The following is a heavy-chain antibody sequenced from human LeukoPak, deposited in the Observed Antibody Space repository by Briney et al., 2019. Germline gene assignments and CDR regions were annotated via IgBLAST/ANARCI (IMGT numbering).Heavy chain of an antibody. CDR2: INSDGSST. CDR3: AVGAQYSYGYYPDY. D-gene: IGHD5-18*01. V-gene: IGHV3-74*01. J-gene: IGHJ4*02. Sequence: GGSLRLSCAASGFTFSSYWMRWVRHAPGKGLVCVACINSDGSSTTYADSVKGRFTISRDNAKNTLYLQMNSLRAEDTAVYYCAVGAQYSYGYYPDYWGQGTLATVSS. CDR1: GFTFSSYW.